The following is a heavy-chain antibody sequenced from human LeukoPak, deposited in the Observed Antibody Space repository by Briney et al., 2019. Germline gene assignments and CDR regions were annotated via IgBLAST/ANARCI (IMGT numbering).Heavy chain of an antibody. CDR2: IRFDGSNK. CDR1: GFTLNTYG. V-gene: IGHV3-30*02. CDR3: ARGDGYCSSASCSGN. J-gene: IGHJ4*02. D-gene: IGHD2-2*03. Sequence: GGSLRLSCAASGFTLNTYGMHWVRQAPGKGPEWVALIRFDGSNKYYADSVKGRFTISRDNSKNTLYLQMKSLRPEDTAVYYCARGDGYCSSASCSGNWGQGTLVTVSS.